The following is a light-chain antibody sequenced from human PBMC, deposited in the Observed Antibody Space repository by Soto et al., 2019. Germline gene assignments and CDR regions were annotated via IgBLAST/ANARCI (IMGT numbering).Light chain of an antibody. CDR2: EVS. CDR1: SSDIGNYDF. V-gene: IGLV2-23*02. CDR3: CSYAGSSTYVV. Sequence: QSALTQPASVSGSPGQSITISCTGTSSDIGNYDFVSWYQQVPGTAPKAMIYEVSKRPSGVSNRFSGSKSGNTASLTISGLQAEDEADYYCCSYAGSSTYVVFGGGTKLTVL. J-gene: IGLJ2*01.